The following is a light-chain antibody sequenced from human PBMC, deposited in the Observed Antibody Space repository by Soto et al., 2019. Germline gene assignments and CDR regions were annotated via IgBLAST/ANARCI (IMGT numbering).Light chain of an antibody. J-gene: IGKJ2*01. Sequence: IQMTQSPSSLSAPVGDRVTITCRASQGIYNYLAWYQQKPGKVPKLLIYAASTLQSGVPSRFSVSGSVTDFTLTISSLQPEDGATYYCQKYNSAPNTFGQRSKLEIK. CDR3: QKYNSAPNT. V-gene: IGKV1-27*01. CDR2: AAS. CDR1: QGIYNY.